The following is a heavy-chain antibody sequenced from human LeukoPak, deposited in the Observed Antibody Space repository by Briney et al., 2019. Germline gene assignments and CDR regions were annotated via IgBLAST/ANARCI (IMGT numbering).Heavy chain of an antibody. D-gene: IGHD2-8*01. Sequence: GGSLRLSCAASGFTFDDYGMSWVRQAPGKGLEWVSGINWNGGSTGYADSVKGRFTISRDNAKNSLYLQMNSLRAEDTALYHCARARMLGSSYYMDVWGKGTTVTVSS. CDR2: INWNGGST. V-gene: IGHV3-20*01. CDR1: GFTFDDYG. J-gene: IGHJ6*03. CDR3: ARARMLGSSYYMDV.